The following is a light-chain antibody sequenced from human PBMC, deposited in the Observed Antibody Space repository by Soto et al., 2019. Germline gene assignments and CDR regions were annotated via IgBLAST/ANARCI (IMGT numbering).Light chain of an antibody. Sequence: SALTQPPSVSGSPGQSVTISCTGTSSDVGSYNRVSWYQQPPGTAPKLMIYEVSNRPSGVPDRFSGSKSGNTASLTISGLQAEDEADYYCNSYTSTNTYVFGTGTKVTV. J-gene: IGLJ1*01. CDR3: NSYTSTNTYV. V-gene: IGLV2-18*02. CDR1: SSDVGSYNR. CDR2: EVS.